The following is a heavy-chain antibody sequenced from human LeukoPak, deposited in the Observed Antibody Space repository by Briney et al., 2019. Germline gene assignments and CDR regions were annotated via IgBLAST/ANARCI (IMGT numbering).Heavy chain of an antibody. J-gene: IGHJ3*02. CDR2: ISSSSSAT. CDR3: ARDLWELMLSGTGDAFDI. V-gene: IGHV3-48*04. CDR1: GLTFSSHS. Sequence: GGSLRLSCAASGLTFSSHSMNWVRQAPGKGLEWISHISSSSSATYYADSVKGRFTISRDNAENSLYLQMNSLRAEDTAVYYCARDLWELMLSGTGDAFDIWGQGTMVTVSS. D-gene: IGHD1/OR15-1a*01.